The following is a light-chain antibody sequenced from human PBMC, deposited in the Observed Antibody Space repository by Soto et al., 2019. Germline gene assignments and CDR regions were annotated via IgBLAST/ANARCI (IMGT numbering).Light chain of an antibody. CDR3: QQYGSSPPIT. Sequence: EIVLTQSPGTLSLSPGERATLSCRASQSVSRSYLAWYQQKPGQAPRLLIYGASSRATGILDRFSGSGSGTDFTLTISRLEPEDFAVYYCQQYGSSPPITFGQGTRLEIK. CDR2: GAS. J-gene: IGKJ5*01. V-gene: IGKV3-20*01. CDR1: QSVSRSY.